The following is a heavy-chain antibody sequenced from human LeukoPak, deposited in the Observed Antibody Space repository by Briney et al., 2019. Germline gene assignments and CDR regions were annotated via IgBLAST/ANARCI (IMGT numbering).Heavy chain of an antibody. Sequence: GGSLRLSCAASGFTLSRYWMSWVRQAPGKGLEWVANINQDGTEKYHVDSVKGRFTISRDNAKSSLFLQMNSLRAEDTAVYYCARHTFDGSDSPDAFDIWGQGTMVTVSS. CDR1: GFTLSRYW. V-gene: IGHV3-7*01. J-gene: IGHJ3*02. CDR2: INQDGTEK. D-gene: IGHD2-21*02. CDR3: ARHTFDGSDSPDAFDI.